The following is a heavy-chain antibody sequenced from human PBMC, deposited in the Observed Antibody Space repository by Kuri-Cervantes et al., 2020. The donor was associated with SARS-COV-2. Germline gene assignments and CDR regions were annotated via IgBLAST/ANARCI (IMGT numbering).Heavy chain of an antibody. V-gene: IGHV4-31*03. CDR3: AREWKGRYSGTFTDY. Sequence: SETLSLTCTVSGGSIGSGNYYWSWIRQHPGKGLEWIGYIYYSGSTYYNPSLKSRVTMSLDTSKNQFSLKLTSVSAADTAVYYRAREWKGRYSGTFTDYWGPGTLVTVSS. J-gene: IGHJ4*02. D-gene: IGHD5-12*01. CDR1: GGSIGSGNYY. CDR2: IYYSGST.